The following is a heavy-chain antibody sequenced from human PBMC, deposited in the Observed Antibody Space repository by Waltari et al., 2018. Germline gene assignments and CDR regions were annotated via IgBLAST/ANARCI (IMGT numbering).Heavy chain of an antibody. Sequence: QLQLQESGPGLVKPSETLSLTCTVSGGSISSSSYYWGWIRQPPGKGLEWIGSIYYSGSTYYNPSLKSRVTISVDTSKNQFSLKLSSVTAADTAVYYCASPYYDSSGYYYPNDYWGQGTLVIVSS. D-gene: IGHD3-22*01. J-gene: IGHJ4*02. CDR3: ASPYYDSSGYYYPNDY. CDR2: IYYSGST. CDR1: GGSISSSSYY. V-gene: IGHV4-39*01.